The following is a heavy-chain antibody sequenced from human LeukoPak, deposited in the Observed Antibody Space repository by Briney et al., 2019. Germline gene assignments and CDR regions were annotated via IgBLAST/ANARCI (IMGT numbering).Heavy chain of an antibody. V-gene: IGHV4-31*03. CDR2: IYYSGST. D-gene: IGHD5-18*01. CDR1: GGPISSGGYY. Sequence: SETLSLTCTVSGGPISSGGYYWSWIRQHPGKGLEWIGYIYYSGSTYYNPSLKSRVTISVDTSKNQFSLKLSSVTAADTAVYYCASTREYSYGKFDYWGQGTLVTVSS. CDR3: ASTREYSYGKFDY. J-gene: IGHJ4*02.